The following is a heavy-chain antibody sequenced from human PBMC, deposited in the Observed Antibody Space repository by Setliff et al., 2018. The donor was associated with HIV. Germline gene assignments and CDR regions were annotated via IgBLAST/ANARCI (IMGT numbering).Heavy chain of an antibody. J-gene: IGHJ5*02. Sequence: SETLSLTCTVSGGSISSSGYYWGWIRQPPGKGLEWIGTIYYSGSTYYNPSLKSRVTISVDKSKNQFSLKLSSVTAADTAVYYCARGPARAVARPGWLDPWGQGTLVTVSS. D-gene: IGHD6-19*01. CDR3: ARGPARAVARPGWLDP. V-gene: IGHV4-39*07. CDR2: IYYSGST. CDR1: GGSISSSGYY.